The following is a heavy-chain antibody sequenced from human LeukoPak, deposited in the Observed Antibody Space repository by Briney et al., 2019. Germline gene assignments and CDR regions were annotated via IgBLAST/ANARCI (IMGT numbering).Heavy chain of an antibody. CDR1: GGSIGRYY. CDR3: AREWSAFDY. D-gene: IGHD2-15*01. J-gene: IGHJ4*02. V-gene: IGHV4-59*13. CDR2: IHYSGST. Sequence: SETLSLTCSVSGGSIGRYYWSWIRQPPGKGLEWIGYIHYSGSTNYNPSLKSRVTISVDMSKNQLSLRVRSVIAADTAVYYCAREWSAFDYWGQGTLVTVSS.